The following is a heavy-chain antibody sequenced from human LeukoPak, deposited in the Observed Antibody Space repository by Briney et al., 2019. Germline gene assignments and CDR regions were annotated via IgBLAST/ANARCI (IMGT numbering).Heavy chain of an antibody. CDR1: GFTLSSYS. V-gene: IGHV3-21*01. CDR3: ARDVLSYDILTGYLFGGN. D-gene: IGHD3-9*01. Sequence: GGSLRLSCAASGFTLSSYSMNWVRQAPGKGLEWVSSISSSSSYIYYADSVKGRFTISRDNAKNSLYLQMNSLRAEDTAVYYCARDVLSYDILTGYLFGGNWGQGTLVTVSS. J-gene: IGHJ4*02. CDR2: ISSSSSYI.